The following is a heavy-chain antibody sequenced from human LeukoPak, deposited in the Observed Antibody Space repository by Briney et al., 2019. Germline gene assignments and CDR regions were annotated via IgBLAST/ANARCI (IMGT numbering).Heavy chain of an antibody. CDR3: ARLGGGGSTFDY. Sequence: SETLSLTCTVAGGSISSGGYCWGWIRQHPGKGLEWIGYIYYSGSTYYNPSLKSRVTISVDTSKNQFSRKLSSVTAADTAVYYCARLGGGGSTFDYWGQGTLVTVSS. D-gene: IGHD3-16*01. J-gene: IGHJ4*02. V-gene: IGHV4-31*03. CDR1: GGSISSGGYC. CDR2: IYYSGST.